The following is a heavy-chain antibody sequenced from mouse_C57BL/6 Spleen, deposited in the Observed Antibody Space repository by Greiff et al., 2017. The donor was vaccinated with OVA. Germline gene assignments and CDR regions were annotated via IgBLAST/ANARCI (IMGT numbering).Heavy chain of an antibody. Sequence: VQLQQPGTELVKPGASVKLSCKASGYTFTSYWMHWVKQRPGQGLEWIGNINPSNGGTNYNEKLKSKATLTVDKSASTAYMQLSSLTSEDAAVYYCARDSSGYWFAYWGQGTLVTVSA. CDR2: INPSNGGT. CDR3: ARDSSGYWFAY. CDR1: GYTFTSYW. J-gene: IGHJ3*01. V-gene: IGHV1-53*01. D-gene: IGHD3-2*02.